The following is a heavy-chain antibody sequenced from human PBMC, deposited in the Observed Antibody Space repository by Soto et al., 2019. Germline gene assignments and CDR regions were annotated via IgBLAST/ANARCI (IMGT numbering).Heavy chain of an antibody. D-gene: IGHD5-18*01. CDR2: VWYDGSNK. V-gene: IGHV3-33*06. CDR3: AKAISSYGFDY. J-gene: IGHJ4*02. Sequence: PGGSLRLSCAASGFTFDRYAMHWVRQAPGKGLEWVAVVWYDGSNKNYIASVKGRFTISRDNSKNTVYLQMNSLRAEDTAVYYCAKAISSYGFDYWGQGTLVTVSS. CDR1: GFTFDRYA.